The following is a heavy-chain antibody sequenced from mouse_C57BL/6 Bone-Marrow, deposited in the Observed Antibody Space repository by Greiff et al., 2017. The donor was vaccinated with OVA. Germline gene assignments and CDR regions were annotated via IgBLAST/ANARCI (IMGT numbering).Heavy chain of an antibody. J-gene: IGHJ2*01. CDR1: GYTFTSYW. CDR3: ARRTGRAVDY. V-gene: IGHV1-59*01. Sequence: VQLQQSGAELVRPGTSVKLSCKASGYTFTSYWMHWVKQRPGQGLEWIGVIDPSDSYTNYNQKFKGKATLTVDTSSSTAYMQLSSLTSEDSAVYYCARRTGRAVDYWGQGTTLTVSS. D-gene: IGHD4-1*01. CDR2: IDPSDSYT.